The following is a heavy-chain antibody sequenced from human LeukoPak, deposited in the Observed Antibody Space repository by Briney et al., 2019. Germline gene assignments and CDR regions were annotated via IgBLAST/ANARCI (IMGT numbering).Heavy chain of an antibody. CDR2: ISSGSSRV. CDR1: GFIFSSYS. V-gene: IGHV3-48*02. CDR3: ACRLKQLPGDWYFDL. J-gene: IGHJ2*01. D-gene: IGHD6-13*01. Sequence: PGGSLRLSCVASGFIFSSYSMNWVRQAPGKGLEWVSYISSGSSRVHYADSVKGRFTISRDNAKNSLYLQMNSLRDVDTAVYYCACRLKQLPGDWYFDLWGRGTLVTVPS.